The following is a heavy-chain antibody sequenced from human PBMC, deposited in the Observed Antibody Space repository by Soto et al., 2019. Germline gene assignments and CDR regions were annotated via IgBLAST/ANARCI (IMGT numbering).Heavy chain of an antibody. CDR3: ARNYFDSGGGFDY. CDR1: GFIVSSNY. J-gene: IGHJ4*02. V-gene: IGHV3-53*01. D-gene: IGHD3-22*01. CDR2: IYRDGST. Sequence: EVQLVESGGGLIQPGGSLRLSCAASGFIVSSNYMSLVRQAPGKGLEWVSVIYRDGSTYYTDSVKGRFTISRDNSKNTLYRQMNSLRAEDTAVYYCARNYFDSGGGFDYWGQGTLVTVSS.